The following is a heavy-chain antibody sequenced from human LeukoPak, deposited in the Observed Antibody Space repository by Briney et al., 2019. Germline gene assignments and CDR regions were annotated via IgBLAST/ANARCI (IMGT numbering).Heavy chain of an antibody. D-gene: IGHD3-10*01. V-gene: IGHV1-18*01. Sequence: ASVKVSCKATGYNFTSYVISWVRQAPGQGLEWMGWTSAYNGNTNYAQKLQGRVTMTTDTSTSTAYMELRSLGSDDTAVYYCASSVYYGSGSYWSFDYWGQGTLVTVSS. CDR3: ASSVYYGSGSYWSFDY. J-gene: IGHJ4*02. CDR1: GYNFTSYV. CDR2: TSAYNGNT.